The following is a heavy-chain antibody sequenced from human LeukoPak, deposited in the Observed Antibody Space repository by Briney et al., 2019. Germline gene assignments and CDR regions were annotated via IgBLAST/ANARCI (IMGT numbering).Heavy chain of an antibody. J-gene: IGHJ4*02. CDR2: ISTSSNTI. CDR1: GFTFTSYS. V-gene: IGHV3-48*02. CDR3: AKNYYGNYYFDY. D-gene: IGHD4-11*01. Sequence: QPGGSLRLSCAASGFTFTSYSMNWVRQAPGKGLEWVSYISTSSNTIYYADSVKGRFTISRDNAKNSLYLQMNSLRDGDTAVYYCAKNYYGNYYFDYWGQGTLVTVSS.